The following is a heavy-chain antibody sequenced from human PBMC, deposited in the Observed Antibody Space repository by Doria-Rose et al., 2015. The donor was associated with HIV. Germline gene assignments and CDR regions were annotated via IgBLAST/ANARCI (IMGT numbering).Heavy chain of an antibody. CDR1: YY. J-gene: IGHJ5*02. CDR3: ARSFTMVQGVTNWFDP. Sequence: YYWTWIRQPPGKGLEWIGEINHSGSTNYNPSLKSRVTISVDTSKNQFSLKLSSVTAADMAVYYCARSFTMVQGVTNWFDPWGQGTLVTVSS. CDR2: INHSGST. V-gene: IGHV4-34*01. D-gene: IGHD3-10*01.